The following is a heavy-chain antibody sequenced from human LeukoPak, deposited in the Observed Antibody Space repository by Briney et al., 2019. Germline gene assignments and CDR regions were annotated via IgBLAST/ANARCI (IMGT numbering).Heavy chain of an antibody. CDR1: GFTFSSYW. Sequence: GGSLRLSCAASGFTFSSYWMHWVRQPPGKGLVWVSRIKSDGSTNYADSVKGRFTISRDNAKNTLSLQMNSLRAEDTGVYYCARAPSEVGGYYPEYFRHWGQGTLVTVSS. V-gene: IGHV3-74*01. D-gene: IGHD3-22*01. CDR2: IKSDGST. CDR3: ARAPSEVGGYYPEYFRH. J-gene: IGHJ1*01.